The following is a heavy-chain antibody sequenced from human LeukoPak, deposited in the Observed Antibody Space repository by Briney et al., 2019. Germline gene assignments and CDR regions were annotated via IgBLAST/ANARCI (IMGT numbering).Heavy chain of an antibody. D-gene: IGHD6-19*01. Sequence: GASVKLSCKASGYTFTNYYMHWVRQAPGQGLEWMGIINPSGGSPSYAQKFQGRVTMTRDPSASTVYIELRNLTSDDTAVYFCARDRSSGWYPLDYWGQGTLVTVSS. J-gene: IGHJ4*02. CDR2: INPSGGSP. V-gene: IGHV1-46*01. CDR1: GYTFTNYY. CDR3: ARDRSSGWYPLDY.